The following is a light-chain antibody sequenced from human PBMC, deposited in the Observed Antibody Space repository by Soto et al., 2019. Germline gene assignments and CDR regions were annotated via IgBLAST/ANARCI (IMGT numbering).Light chain of an antibody. Sequence: QSVLTQPPSASGTPGQRVTISCSGSSSNIGSNTVNWYQQLPGTAPKLLIYSIYQRPSGVPDRFSGSKSATSASLAISGLQSEDEADYYCAAWDDSLNGYVFGTGTKLTVL. CDR1: SSNIGSNT. CDR2: SIY. V-gene: IGLV1-44*01. CDR3: AAWDDSLNGYV. J-gene: IGLJ1*01.